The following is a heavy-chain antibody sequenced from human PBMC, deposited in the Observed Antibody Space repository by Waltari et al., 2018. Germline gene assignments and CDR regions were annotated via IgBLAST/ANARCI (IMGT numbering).Heavy chain of an antibody. CDR3: ARAPPRVVVAATYAFDI. Sequence: QVQLVQSGAEVKKPGASVKVSCKASGYTFTSYDINWVRQATGQGLEWMGWMNPNSGNTGYAQKCQGRVTMTRNTSISTAYMELSSLRSEDTAVYYCARAPPRVVVAATYAFDIWGQGTMVIVSS. V-gene: IGHV1-8*01. CDR2: MNPNSGNT. D-gene: IGHD2-15*01. J-gene: IGHJ3*02. CDR1: GYTFTSYD.